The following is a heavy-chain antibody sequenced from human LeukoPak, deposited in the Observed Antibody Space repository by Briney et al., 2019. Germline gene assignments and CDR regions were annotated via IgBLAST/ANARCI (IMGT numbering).Heavy chain of an antibody. J-gene: IGHJ3*02. D-gene: IGHD2/OR15-2a*01. CDR2: ISVSGRGT. CDR1: GFPFNSYA. Sequence: PGGSLRLSCAASGFPFNSYAMNWVRQAPGKGLEWVSVISVSGRGTYYADSVKGRFTISRDSSKSTLYLQMNSLRAEDTAIYYCAKNHDSNTYHTDDAFDIWGQGTMVTVSS. V-gene: IGHV3-23*01. CDR3: AKNHDSNTYHTDDAFDI.